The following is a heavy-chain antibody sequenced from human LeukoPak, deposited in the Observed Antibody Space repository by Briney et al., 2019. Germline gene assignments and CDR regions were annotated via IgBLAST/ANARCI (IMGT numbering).Heavy chain of an antibody. CDR3: ARDPGGANLDY. D-gene: IGHD1-14*01. Sequence: GGSLRLSCAASGFTFSSYEMNWVRQAPGKGLVWVSYISSSGSTIYYADSVKGRFTISRDNAKNSLYLQMNSLRAEDTAVYYCARDPGGANLDYWGQGTLVTVSS. CDR1: GFTFSSYE. V-gene: IGHV3-48*03. CDR2: ISSSGSTI. J-gene: IGHJ4*02.